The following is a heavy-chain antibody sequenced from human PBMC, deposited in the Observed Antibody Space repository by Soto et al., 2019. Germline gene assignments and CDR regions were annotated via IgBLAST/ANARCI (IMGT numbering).Heavy chain of an antibody. Sequence: GESLKISCKGSGYSFAGYWITWVRQKPGKGLEWMGRIDPSDSQTYYSPSFRGHVTISVTKSITTVFLQWSSLRASDTAMYYCARQIYDSDTGPHFQSYFDSWGQGTPVTVSS. J-gene: IGHJ4*02. CDR3: ARQIYDSDTGPHFQSYFDS. CDR1: GYSFAGYW. D-gene: IGHD3-22*01. CDR2: IDPSDSQT. V-gene: IGHV5-10-1*01.